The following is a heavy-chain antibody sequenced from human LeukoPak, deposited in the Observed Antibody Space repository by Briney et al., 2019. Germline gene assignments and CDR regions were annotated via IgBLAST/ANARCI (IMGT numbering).Heavy chain of an antibody. J-gene: IGHJ4*02. CDR3: TTVYSDSGGFYFNYCDY. CDR1: GFTVSNAW. V-gene: IGHV3-15*01. CDR2: IKSQTDGETT. Sequence: PGGSLRLSCAASGFTVSNAWMSWVRQAPGKGLEWVGRIKSQTDGETTDYAAPVKGRFTISRDDSKNTLYLQMNSLKTEDTAVYYCTTVYSDSGGFYFNYCDYWGQGTLATVST. D-gene: IGHD3-22*01.